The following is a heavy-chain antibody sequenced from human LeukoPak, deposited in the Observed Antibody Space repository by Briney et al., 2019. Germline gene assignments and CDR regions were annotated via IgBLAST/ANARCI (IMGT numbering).Heavy chain of an antibody. CDR2: ISGGGDST. V-gene: IGHV3-23*01. J-gene: IGHJ4*02. Sequence: PGGSLRLSCAASGFTFSSYAMSWVRQAPGKGLEWVSAISGGGDSTYYADSVKGRFTISRDNSKNTLYLQLNSLRAEDAAVYFCAKTDAYGGNXLXFDXXGQGTLXXX. D-gene: IGHD4-23*01. CDR1: GFTFSSYA. CDR3: AKTDAYGGNXLXFDX.